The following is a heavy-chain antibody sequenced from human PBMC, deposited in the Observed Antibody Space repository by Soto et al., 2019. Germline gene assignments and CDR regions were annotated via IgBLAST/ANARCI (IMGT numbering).Heavy chain of an antibody. CDR2: INSDGSST. Sequence: PGGSLRLSCAASGFTFSSYWMHWVRQAPGKGLVWVSRINSDGSSTSYADSVKGRFTISRDNAKNTLYLQMNSLRAEDTAVYYCVIMCLVVAPATLQAYWGQRSLVTVSA. CDR1: GFTFSSYW. D-gene: IGHD2-15*01. CDR3: VIMCLVVAPATLQAY. V-gene: IGHV3-74*01. J-gene: IGHJ1*01.